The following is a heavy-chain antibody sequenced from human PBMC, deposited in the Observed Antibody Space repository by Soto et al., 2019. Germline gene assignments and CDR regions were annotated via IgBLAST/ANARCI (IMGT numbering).Heavy chain of an antibody. D-gene: IGHD2-15*01. CDR1: GGTFSRYT. Sequence: QVQLVQSGAEVKKPGSSVKVSCKASGGTFSRYTISWVRQAPGQGLEWMGRIIPILGIANYAQKFQGRVTITADKSTSTAYMELSSLRSEDTAVYYCARAPGVAGDWFDPWGQGTLVTVSS. CDR2: IIPILGIA. J-gene: IGHJ5*02. CDR3: ARAPGVAGDWFDP. V-gene: IGHV1-69*02.